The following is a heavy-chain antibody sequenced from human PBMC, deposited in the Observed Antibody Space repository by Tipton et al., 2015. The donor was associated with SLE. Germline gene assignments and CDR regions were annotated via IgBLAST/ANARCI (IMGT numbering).Heavy chain of an antibody. J-gene: IGHJ3*02. Sequence: TLSLTCAVYGESFNGYFWTWIRQPPGKGLEWIAEIIHSGVTNYNPSLRSRVTISVDASKNQFSLKLTSVTAADTAVYFCARGQGTDPRWLDRGGFDIWGQGTMVTVSS. CDR1: GESFNGYF. CDR3: ARGQGTDPRWLDRGGFDI. V-gene: IGHV4-34*01. D-gene: IGHD6-19*01. CDR2: IIHSGVT.